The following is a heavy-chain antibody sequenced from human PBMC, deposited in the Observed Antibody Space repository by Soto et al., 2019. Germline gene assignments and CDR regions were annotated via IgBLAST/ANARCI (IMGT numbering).Heavy chain of an antibody. CDR2: ISALNGDT. V-gene: IGHV1-18*01. CDR1: GYTFTSYG. D-gene: IGHD3-22*01. CDR3: ARDWSRYYDSSGLMWFY. Sequence: ASVKVSCKASGYTFTSYGISWVRQAPGQGLEWVGWISALNGDTRYAQNLQGRITMTTDTFTNTAYMELTSLTSDDTAVYYCARDWSRYYDSSGLMWFYWGQGTLVTVSS. J-gene: IGHJ4*02.